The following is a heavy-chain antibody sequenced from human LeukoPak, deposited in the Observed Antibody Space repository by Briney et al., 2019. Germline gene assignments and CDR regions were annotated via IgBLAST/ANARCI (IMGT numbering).Heavy chain of an antibody. V-gene: IGHV3-74*01. Sequence: PGGSLRLSCAASGFTFTSFWMHWVRQAPGQGLVWVSRINNDGSGTSYADSVKGRFTISRDNAKNSLYLQMNSLRAEDTAIYYCTRVGYIDEGIDYWGQGTLVTVSS. CDR2: INNDGSGT. CDR1: GFTFTSFW. D-gene: IGHD5-24*01. J-gene: IGHJ4*02. CDR3: TRVGYIDEGIDY.